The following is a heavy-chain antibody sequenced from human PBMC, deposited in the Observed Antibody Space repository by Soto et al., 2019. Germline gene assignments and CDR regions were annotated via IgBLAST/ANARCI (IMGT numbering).Heavy chain of an antibody. J-gene: IGHJ4*02. Sequence: QVQLQESGPGLVQPSETLSLTCTVSGGSISSYYWSWIRQPPGKGLEWIGYIYYSGSTNYNPSLKSRVTISVDTSKNQFSLKLSSVTAADTAVYYCARDFRSGLDYWGQGTLVTVSS. V-gene: IGHV4-59*01. CDR2: IYYSGST. CDR3: ARDFRSGLDY. CDR1: GGSISSYY.